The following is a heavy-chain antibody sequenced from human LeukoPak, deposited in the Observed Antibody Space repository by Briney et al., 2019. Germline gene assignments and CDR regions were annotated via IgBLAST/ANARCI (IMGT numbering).Heavy chain of an antibody. J-gene: IGHJ3*02. CDR3: ARGRDHAFDI. CDR2: SSASSSDV. CDR1: GFTFSSYG. V-gene: IGHV3-48*01. Sequence: GGSLRLSCAASGFTFSSYGMHWVRQTPGKGLEWLSYSSASSSDVYYADSVKGRFTISRDNAKSSLYLQMNSLTAEDTAIYFCARGRDHAFDIWGQGTRVTVSS.